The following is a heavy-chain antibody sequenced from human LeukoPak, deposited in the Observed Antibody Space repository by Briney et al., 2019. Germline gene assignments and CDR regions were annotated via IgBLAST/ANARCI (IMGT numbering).Heavy chain of an antibody. D-gene: IGHD3-3*01. CDR1: GFTVSSSY. CDR3: ARLEPPEYYFDY. Sequence: GGSLRLSCAASGFTVSSSYMSWVRQAPGKGLEWVSVIYSGGSTYYADSVKGRFTISRDNSKNTLYLQMNSLRAEDTAVYYCARLEPPEYYFDYWGQGTLVTVSS. CDR2: IYSGGST. J-gene: IGHJ4*02. V-gene: IGHV3-53*01.